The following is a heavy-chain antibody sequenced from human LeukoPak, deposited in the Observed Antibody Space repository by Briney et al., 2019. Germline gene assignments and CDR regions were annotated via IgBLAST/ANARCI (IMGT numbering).Heavy chain of an antibody. CDR1: GLTINKYW. J-gene: IGHJ4*02. Sequence: GGSLRLSCAVSGLTINKYWMHWVRQAPGKGLEYVSAISSDGDSTYYANSVKGRFTISRDNSKNTLYLQMGSLRAEDMAVYYCARSEQQDFGDYEFDYWGQETLVTVSS. CDR2: ISSDGDST. D-gene: IGHD4-17*01. V-gene: IGHV3-64*01. CDR3: ARSEQQDFGDYEFDY.